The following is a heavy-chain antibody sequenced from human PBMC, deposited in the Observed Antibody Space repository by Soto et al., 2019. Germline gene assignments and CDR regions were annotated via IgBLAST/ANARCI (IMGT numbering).Heavy chain of an antibody. CDR3: AMTLGSCSAGNCDSDY. D-gene: IGHD2-15*01. V-gene: IGHV1-46*03. Sequence: QVQLVQSGAEVKKPGASVKVSCKASGYRFISYYMHWVRQAPGQGPEWMGIINPSGGSTSYAQKLQGRVTMTRDTSMSTVYMELSSQTSEDTAVYYCAMTLGSCSAGNCDSDYWGQGTLVTVSS. J-gene: IGHJ4*02. CDR1: GYRFISYY. CDR2: INPSGGST.